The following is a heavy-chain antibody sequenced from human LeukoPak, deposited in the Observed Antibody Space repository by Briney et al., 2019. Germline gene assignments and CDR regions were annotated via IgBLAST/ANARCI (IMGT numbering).Heavy chain of an antibody. J-gene: IGHJ4*02. CDR3: AREWNYESNGYFYYY. CDR1: GDTFSRYG. V-gene: IGHV1-69*13. CDR2: IIPLFGTA. D-gene: IGHD3-22*01. Sequence: ASVKVSCKASGDTFSRYGISWVRQAPGQGLEWMGGIIPLFGTANYAQKFQGRVTITADESTSTAYLELSRPRFEDTAVYYCAREWNYESNGYFYYYWGQGTLVTVSS.